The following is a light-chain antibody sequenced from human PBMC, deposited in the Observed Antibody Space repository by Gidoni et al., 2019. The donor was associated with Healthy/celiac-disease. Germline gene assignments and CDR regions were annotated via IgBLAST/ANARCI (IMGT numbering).Light chain of an antibody. J-gene: IGKJ5*01. CDR2: WAS. CDR3: QQYYSTPLT. Sequence: DIVMTQSPDSLAVSLGERATINCKSSQSVLYSSNNKNYLAWYQQKPGQPPKLLIYWASTRESGVPDRFSGSGSGTDFTLTISSLQAEDGAVYYCQQYYSTPLTFXQXTRLEIK. V-gene: IGKV4-1*01. CDR1: QSVLYSSNNKNY.